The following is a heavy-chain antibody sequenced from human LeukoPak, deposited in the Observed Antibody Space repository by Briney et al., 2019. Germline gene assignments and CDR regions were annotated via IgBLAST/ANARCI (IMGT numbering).Heavy chain of an antibody. CDR3: ARGSIAAAGTLY. CDR1: GFTFSSYS. J-gene: IGHJ4*02. Sequence: GGSLRLSCAASGFTFSSYSMNWVRQAPGKGLEWVSSISSSSSYIYYADSVKGRFTISRDNAKNSLYLQMNSLRAEDTAVYYCARGSIAAAGTLYWGQGTLVTVSS. V-gene: IGHV3-21*01. D-gene: IGHD6-13*01. CDR2: ISSSSSYI.